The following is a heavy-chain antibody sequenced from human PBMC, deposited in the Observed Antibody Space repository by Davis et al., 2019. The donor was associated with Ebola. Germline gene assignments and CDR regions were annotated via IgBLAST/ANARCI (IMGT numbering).Heavy chain of an antibody. V-gene: IGHV1-69*13. Sequence: SVKVSCKASGGTFSSYAISWVRQAPGQGLEWMGGIIPIFGTANYAQKFQGRVTITADESTSTAYMELSSLRSEDTAVYYCAIAAVDTAMAYFDYWGQGTLVTVSS. D-gene: IGHD5-18*01. CDR3: AIAAVDTAMAYFDY. CDR1: GGTFSSYA. J-gene: IGHJ4*02. CDR2: IIPIFGTA.